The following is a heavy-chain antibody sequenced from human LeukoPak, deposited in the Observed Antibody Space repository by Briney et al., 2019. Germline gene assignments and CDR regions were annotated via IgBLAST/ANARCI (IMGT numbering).Heavy chain of an antibody. V-gene: IGHV4-61*01. CDR2: IYYTGNT. D-gene: IGHD1/OR15-1a*01. Sequence: SETLSLTCTVSGGSHSSDNFYWSWIRQPPGKGLEWVGNIYYTGNTNYNPSLKSRVTISVDTSKNQFSLRLSTLTAADTPVYYCEAKQWVPYYFHYWGQGSLVTVSS. CDR3: EAKQWVPYYFHY. J-gene: IGHJ4*02. CDR1: GGSHSSDNFY.